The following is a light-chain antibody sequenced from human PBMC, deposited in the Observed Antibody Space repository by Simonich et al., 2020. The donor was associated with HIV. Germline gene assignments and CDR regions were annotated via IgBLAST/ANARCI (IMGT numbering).Light chain of an antibody. J-gene: IGKJ3*01. CDR1: QSVSSN. CDR3: QQYNNWPSPFT. Sequence: EIVMTQSPATLSVSPGERATLSCRASQSVSSNLAWYQQKPGQAPRLLIYGASTRANGIPARFSGSGSGTEFTLTISSLQSEDFAVYYCQQYNNWPSPFTLGPGTKVDLK. CDR2: GAS. V-gene: IGKV3-15*01.